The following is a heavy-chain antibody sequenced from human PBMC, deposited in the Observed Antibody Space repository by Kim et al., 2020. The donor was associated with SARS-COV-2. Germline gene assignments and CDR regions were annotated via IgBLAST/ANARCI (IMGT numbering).Heavy chain of an antibody. CDR3: AKDGGSGYSPHDY. V-gene: IGHV3-30*02. J-gene: IGHJ4*02. Sequence: YADSVKGRVTISRDNSKNTLYLQMNSLRAEDTAVYDCAKDGGSGYSPHDYWGQGTLVTVSS. D-gene: IGHD3-22*01.